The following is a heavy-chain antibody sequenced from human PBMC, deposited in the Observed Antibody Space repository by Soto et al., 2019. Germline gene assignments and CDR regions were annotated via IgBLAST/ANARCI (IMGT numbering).Heavy chain of an antibody. CDR3: AKVPNHSPSGRPYFDY. CDR2: ISCSGGST. J-gene: IGHJ4*02. Sequence: GGSLRLSCAASGFTFSSYAMSWVRQAPGKGLEWVSAISCSGGSTYYADSVKGRFTISRDNSKNTLYLQMNSLRAEDTAVYYCAKVPNHSPSGRPYFDYWGQGTLVTVSS. V-gene: IGHV3-23*01. CDR1: GFTFSSYA. D-gene: IGHD2-21*01.